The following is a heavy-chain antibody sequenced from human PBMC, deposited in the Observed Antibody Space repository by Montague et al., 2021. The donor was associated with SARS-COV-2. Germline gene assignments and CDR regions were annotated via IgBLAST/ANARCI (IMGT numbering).Heavy chain of an antibody. V-gene: IGHV4-4*02. CDR3: ARDRRSWFPPYYYGMGV. CDR2: IYHSGST. D-gene: IGHD6-13*01. Sequence: SETLSLTCAVSGGSISSSNWWSWARQPPGKGLEWIGGIYHSGSTNYNPSLKSRVTTSVDKSKNQFSLKLSSVTAADTAVYYCARDRRSWFPPYYYGMGVWGQGTTVTVSS. CDR1: GGSISSSNW. J-gene: IGHJ6*02.